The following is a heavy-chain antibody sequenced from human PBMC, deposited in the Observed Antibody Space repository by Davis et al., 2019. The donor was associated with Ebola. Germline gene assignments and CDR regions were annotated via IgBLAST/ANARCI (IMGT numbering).Heavy chain of an antibody. J-gene: IGHJ4*02. V-gene: IGHV3-11*04. Sequence: PGGSLRLSCAASGFTFSDYYMSWIRQAPGKGLEWISYISIGGKNIHYADSVKGRFTMSRDNAKNTVYLQMTSLSAEDTAVYYCARGATPIDYWGQGTLVTVSS. CDR3: ARGATPIDY. CDR2: ISIGGKNI. CDR1: GFTFSDYY.